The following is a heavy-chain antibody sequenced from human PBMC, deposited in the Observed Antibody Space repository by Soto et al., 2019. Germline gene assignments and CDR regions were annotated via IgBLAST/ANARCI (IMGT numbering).Heavy chain of an antibody. CDR3: ARQPTIADMDLWFDP. CDR1: GGSISSSRSY. Sequence: QLQLQESGPGLVKASETLSLTCNVSGGSISSSRSYWAWIRQPPGKGLEWIANIFYSGSTYYNPSLASRVTVSVDPSKTRSSLELSSVTAADTAVYYCARQPTIADMDLWFDPWGQGALVTVSS. J-gene: IGHJ5*02. CDR2: IFYSGST. D-gene: IGHD2-2*01. V-gene: IGHV4-39*01.